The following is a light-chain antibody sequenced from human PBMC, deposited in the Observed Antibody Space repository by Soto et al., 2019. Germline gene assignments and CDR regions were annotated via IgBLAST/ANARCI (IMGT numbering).Light chain of an antibody. CDR3: GTWDSSLSAHV. CDR1: SSNIGNNY. Sequence: SVLPKPPSVSAAPGEKVTISCSGSSSNIGNNYVSWYQQLPGTAPKLLIYENNKRPSGIPDRFSGSKSGTSATLGITGLQTGDEADYYCGTWDSSLSAHVFGTGTKVTVL. V-gene: IGLV1-51*02. CDR2: ENN. J-gene: IGLJ1*01.